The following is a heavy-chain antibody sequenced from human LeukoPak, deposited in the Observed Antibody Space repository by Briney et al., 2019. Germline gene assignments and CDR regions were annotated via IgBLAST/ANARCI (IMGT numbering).Heavy chain of an antibody. D-gene: IGHD3-22*01. CDR3: ARAAYYDSSGYYDRRFDP. CDR2: IIPIFGTA. Sequence: SVKVSCKASGGTFSSYAISWVRQAPGQGLEWMGGIIPIFGTANYAQKFQGRVTITTDESTSTAYMELSSLRSEDTAVYYCARAAYYDSSGYYDRRFDPWGQGTLVTVSS. J-gene: IGHJ5*02. CDR1: GGTFSSYA. V-gene: IGHV1-69*05.